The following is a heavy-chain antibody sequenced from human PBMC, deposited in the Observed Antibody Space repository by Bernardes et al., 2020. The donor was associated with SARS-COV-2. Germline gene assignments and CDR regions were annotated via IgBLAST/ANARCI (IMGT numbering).Heavy chain of an antibody. Sequence: GGSLRLSCAASGLTFTMSTYAMTWVRQAPGKGLEWVSGISGSGGSTYYGDSAEGRFTISRDNSKNTLYLQMNSLRVVDMAVYYCAIWGLTGQYDFWSGYSPFDHWGEGTLVTVSS. CDR1: GLTFTMSTYA. CDR2: ISGSGGST. CDR3: AIWGLTGQYDFWSGYSPFDH. D-gene: IGHD3-3*01. V-gene: IGHV3-23*01. J-gene: IGHJ4*02.